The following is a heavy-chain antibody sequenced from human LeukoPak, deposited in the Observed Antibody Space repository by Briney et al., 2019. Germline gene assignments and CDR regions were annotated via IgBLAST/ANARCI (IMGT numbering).Heavy chain of an antibody. CDR3: ARTSPDYVWGSYRFPEDY. CDR2: ISAYNGNT. J-gene: IGHJ4*02. Sequence: ASVKVSCKASGYTFTSYGISWVRQAPGQGLEWMGWISAYNGNTNYAQKLQGRVTMTTDTSTSTAYVELRSLRSDDTAVYYCARTSPDYVWGSYRFPEDYWGQGTLVTVSS. V-gene: IGHV1-18*01. CDR1: GYTFTSYG. D-gene: IGHD3-16*02.